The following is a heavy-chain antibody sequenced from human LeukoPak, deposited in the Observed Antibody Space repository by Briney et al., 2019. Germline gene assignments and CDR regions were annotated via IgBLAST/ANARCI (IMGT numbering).Heavy chain of an antibody. CDR1: GFTFSNYA. J-gene: IGHJ5*02. Sequence: PGGSLRLSCAASGFTFSNYAMSWVRRAPGKGLEWVSAISGSGGTTNFADSVKGRFTISRDNSKNTLYLQLNSLRVDDTAVYYCARQGKSDYDILNWFDPWGQGTLVTVSS. D-gene: IGHD3-9*01. CDR3: ARQGKSDYDILNWFDP. V-gene: IGHV3-23*01. CDR2: ISGSGGTT.